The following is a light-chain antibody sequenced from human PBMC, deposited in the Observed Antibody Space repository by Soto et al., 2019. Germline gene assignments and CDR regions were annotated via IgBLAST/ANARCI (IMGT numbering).Light chain of an antibody. CDR3: VSYTSSTTYV. J-gene: IGLJ1*01. CDR2: DVS. Sequence: QSALTQPASVSGSPGQSITISCTGTSSDIDAYNYVSWYQQHPGKAPKLMIYDVSNRPSGISNRFSGSKSGSTASLIISRLQTEDEADYYCVSYTSSTTYVFGTGTKVTVL. V-gene: IGLV2-14*01. CDR1: SSDIDAYNY.